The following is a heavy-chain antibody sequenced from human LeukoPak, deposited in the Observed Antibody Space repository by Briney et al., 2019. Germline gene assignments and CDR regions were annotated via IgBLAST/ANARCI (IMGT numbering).Heavy chain of an antibody. CDR1: AGSFSGYY. CDR3: AIFPVGIAAAGTLY. Sequence: SETLSLTCAVYAGSFSGYYWSWVRQPPGKGLEWIGEINHSGSTNYNPSLKSRVTISVDTSQNQFSLKLSSVTAADTAVYYCAIFPVGIAAAGTLYWGQGTLVTVSS. V-gene: IGHV4-34*01. CDR2: INHSGST. J-gene: IGHJ4*02. D-gene: IGHD6-13*01.